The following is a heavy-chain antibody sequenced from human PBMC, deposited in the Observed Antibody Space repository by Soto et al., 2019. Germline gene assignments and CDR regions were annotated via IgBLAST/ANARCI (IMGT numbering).Heavy chain of an antibody. CDR1: GGSISSSSYY. CDR2: IYYSGST. J-gene: IGHJ4*02. V-gene: IGHV4-39*01. CDR3: ARGGGSGYYYVILWAFDY. Sequence: SSETLSLTCTVSGGSISSSSYYWGWIRQPPGKGLEWIGSIYYSGSTYYNPSLKSRVTISVDTSKNQFSLKLSSVTAADTAVYYCARGGGSGYYYVILWAFDYWGQGTLVTVSS. D-gene: IGHD3-22*01.